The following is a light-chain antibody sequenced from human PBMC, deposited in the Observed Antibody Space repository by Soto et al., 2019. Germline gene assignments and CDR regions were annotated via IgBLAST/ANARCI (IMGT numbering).Light chain of an antibody. Sequence: EIVLTQSPGTLSLSPGERATLSCRASQSVTSNYLAWYQQKPGQAPGLLIYGASSRATGIPDRFSGSGSGTDFTLTISRLEPEDFAVYYCQPYNNWPLTFGGGTKVESK. CDR2: GAS. CDR3: QPYNNWPLT. V-gene: IGKV3-20*01. CDR1: QSVTSNY. J-gene: IGKJ4*01.